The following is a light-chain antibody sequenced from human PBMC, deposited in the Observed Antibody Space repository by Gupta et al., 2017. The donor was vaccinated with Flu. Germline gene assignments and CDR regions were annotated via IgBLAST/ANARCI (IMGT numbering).Light chain of an antibody. V-gene: IGLV4-69*01. CDR1: SGHSSYA. Sequence: QLVLTQSPSASASLGASVKLTCTLSSGHSSYAIAWHQQQPEKGPRYLMSLNSDGSHYKGDGIPDRCSGSSSGAERYLSISSLQSDDEADYYCQTWGTGIQVFGGGTKLTVL. CDR2: LNSDGSH. J-gene: IGLJ3*02. CDR3: QTWGTGIQV.